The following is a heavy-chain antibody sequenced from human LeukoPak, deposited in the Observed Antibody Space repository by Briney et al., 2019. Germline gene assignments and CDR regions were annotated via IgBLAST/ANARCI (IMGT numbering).Heavy chain of an antibody. V-gene: IGHV1-18*01. J-gene: IGHJ4*02. Sequence: ASLKVSCKASGYTFTSYGISWVRQAPGPGLEWMGWISAYNDNTKYAQKLQDRVTMTTDTSTTTAYMEVRSLTSDDTAVYYCARGSAMAQKQLVRHFDSWGQGTLVIVSS. CDR3: ARGSAMAQKQLVRHFDS. CDR2: ISAYNDNT. D-gene: IGHD6-6*01. CDR1: GYTFTSYG.